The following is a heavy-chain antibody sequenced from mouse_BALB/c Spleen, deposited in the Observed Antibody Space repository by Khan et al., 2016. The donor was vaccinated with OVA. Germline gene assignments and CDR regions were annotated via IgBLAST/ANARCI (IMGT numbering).Heavy chain of an antibody. Sequence: EVQLQESGPGLVKPSQSLSLTCTVTGYSITSNYAWNWIRQFPGNKLEWMGYISYSGSTSYNPSLKSRISITRDTSKNHFFLQLGSVTTDDTATYYCARGNYYGYAMDYWGQGTSVTVSS. V-gene: IGHV3-2*02. J-gene: IGHJ4*01. CDR1: GYSITSNYA. CDR3: ARGNYYGYAMDY. CDR2: ISYSGST. D-gene: IGHD1-1*01.